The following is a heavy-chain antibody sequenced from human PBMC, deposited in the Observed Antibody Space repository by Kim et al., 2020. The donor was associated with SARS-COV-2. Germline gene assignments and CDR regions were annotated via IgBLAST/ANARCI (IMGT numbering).Heavy chain of an antibody. CDR3: ARHGGNYDLGDH. CDR2: INTKTGIP. J-gene: IGHJ4*02. Sequence: ASVKVSCTASGYSFTSHAIIWVRQAPGQGLAWMGWINTKTGIPSNARDFTGRFVFSLDASGSTAYLQMSGLKADDTGVYFCARHGGNYDLGDHWGQGTLVTVSS. D-gene: IGHD3-16*01. CDR1: GYSFTSHA. V-gene: IGHV7-4-1*02.